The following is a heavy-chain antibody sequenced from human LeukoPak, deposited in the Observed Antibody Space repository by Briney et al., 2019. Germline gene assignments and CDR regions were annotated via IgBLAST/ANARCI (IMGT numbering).Heavy chain of an antibody. D-gene: IGHD2-15*01. CDR3: AKDGTDCSGGSCYPNYMDV. Sequence: QPGGSLRLSCAASGFTFSSYGMHWVRQAPGKGLEWVAFIRYDGSNKYYADSVKGRFTIPRDNSKNTLYLQMNSLRAEDTAVYYCAKDGTDCSGGSCYPNYMDVWGKGTTVTVSS. J-gene: IGHJ6*03. CDR2: IRYDGSNK. V-gene: IGHV3-30*02. CDR1: GFTFSSYG.